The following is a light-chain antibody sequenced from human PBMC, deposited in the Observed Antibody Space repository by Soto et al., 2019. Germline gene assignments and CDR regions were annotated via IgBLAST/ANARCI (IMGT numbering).Light chain of an antibody. V-gene: IGKV1-12*01. J-gene: IGKJ4*01. CDR3: QQTNTFLPLT. Sequence: DIQMTQSPSSVSASVGDRVTITCRASQGISNWLAWYQQQPGKAPKLLIYGASSLQSGVPSRFSGGGSGTHFTFIISSLQPEDFATYYCQQTNTFLPLTFGGGTKVEI. CDR1: QGISNW. CDR2: GAS.